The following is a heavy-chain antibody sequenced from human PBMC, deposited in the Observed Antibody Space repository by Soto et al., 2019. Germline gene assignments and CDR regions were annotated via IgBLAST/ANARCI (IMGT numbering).Heavy chain of an antibody. V-gene: IGHV3-72*01. Sequence: EVQLVESGGGLVQPGGSLRLSCAASGFSFSAHYMDWVRQAPGKGLEWVGRIKNKASGYTTEYSASGEGKITITSEDPHNALSLPMHSLKTQDTAVYYCARLTIMLLSVGPYFDYWGHGSLVAVSS. D-gene: IGHD2-15*01. J-gene: IGHJ4*01. CDR2: IKNKASGYTT. CDR1: GFSFSAHY. CDR3: ARLTIMLLSVGPYFDY.